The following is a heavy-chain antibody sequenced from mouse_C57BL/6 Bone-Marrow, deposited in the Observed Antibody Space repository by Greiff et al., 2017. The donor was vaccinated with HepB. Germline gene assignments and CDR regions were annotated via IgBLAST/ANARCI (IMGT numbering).Heavy chain of an antibody. D-gene: IGHD2-13*01. CDR3: TRDWGLRGGFAY. CDR2: ISSGGDYI. J-gene: IGHJ3*01. Sequence: EVMLVESGEGLVKPGGSLKLSCAASGFTFSSYAMSWVRQTPEKRLEWVAYISSGGDYIYYADTVKGRFTISRDNARNTLYLQMSSLKSEDTAMYYCTRDWGLRGGFAYWGQGTLVTVSA. V-gene: IGHV5-9-1*02. CDR1: GFTFSSYA.